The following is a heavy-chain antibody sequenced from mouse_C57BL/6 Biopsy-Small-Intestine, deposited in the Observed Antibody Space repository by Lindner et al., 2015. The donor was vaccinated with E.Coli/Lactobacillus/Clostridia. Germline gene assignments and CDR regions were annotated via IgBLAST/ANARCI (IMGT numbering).Heavy chain of an antibody. J-gene: IGHJ2*01. CDR1: DFNIEDYY. Sequence: VQLQESGAELVRPGASVKLSCTASDFNIEDYYMHWVKQSPEQGLEWIGKIDPEDGDTEYAPKFQDKATMTADTSSNTAYLQLSSLTSEDTAVYYCTRYYFGFDYWGQGTTLTVSS. CDR2: IDPEDGDT. CDR3: TRYYFGFDY. V-gene: IGHV14-1*01. D-gene: IGHD1-1*01.